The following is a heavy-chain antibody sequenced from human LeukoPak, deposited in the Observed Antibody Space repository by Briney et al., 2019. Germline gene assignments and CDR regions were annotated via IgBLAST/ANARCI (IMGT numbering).Heavy chain of an antibody. Sequence: GGSLGLSCAASGFTFSSYDMHWVRQATGKGLEWVSAIGTAGDTYYPGSVKGRFTISRENAKNSLYLQMNSLRAGDTAVYYCARGKGHYYGSGSSPYYFDYWGQGTLVTVSS. D-gene: IGHD3-10*01. CDR3: ARGKGHYYGSGSSPYYFDY. V-gene: IGHV3-13*01. CDR2: IGTAGDT. CDR1: GFTFSSYD. J-gene: IGHJ4*02.